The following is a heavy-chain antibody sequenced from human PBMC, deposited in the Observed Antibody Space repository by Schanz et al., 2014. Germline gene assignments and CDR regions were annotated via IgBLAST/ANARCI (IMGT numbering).Heavy chain of an antibody. D-gene: IGHD3-22*01. J-gene: IGHJ3*02. CDR2: IIPILGIA. CDR1: GGTFSSYT. V-gene: IGHV1-69*08. CDR3: ARDIQYHYDTSGPVGAFDI. Sequence: QVQLVQSGAEVKKPGSSVKVSCKASGGTFSSYTISWVRQAPGQGLEWMGRIIPILGIANYAQNFQGRVTITADISTSTAYMDLSSLRSDDTAVYYCARDIQYHYDTSGPVGAFDIWGQGTVVTVSS.